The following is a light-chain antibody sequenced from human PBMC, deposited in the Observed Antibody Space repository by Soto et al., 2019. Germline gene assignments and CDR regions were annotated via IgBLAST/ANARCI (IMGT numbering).Light chain of an antibody. Sequence: QAASVSGSPGQSITISCTGTSSDVGAYNYVSWYQHHPGKAPKLMIFEVSNRPSGVSNRFSGSKSGNTASLTISGLRAEDEGDYFCTSYTSASTRVFGTGTKLTVL. CDR3: TSYTSASTRV. V-gene: IGLV2-14*01. J-gene: IGLJ1*01. CDR2: EVS. CDR1: SSDVGAYNY.